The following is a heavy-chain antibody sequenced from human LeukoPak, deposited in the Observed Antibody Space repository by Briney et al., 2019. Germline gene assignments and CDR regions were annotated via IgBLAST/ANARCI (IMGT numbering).Heavy chain of an antibody. CDR2: VSYDGSNK. Sequence: GGSVRLSCAVSGVSFSGYAMHWVRQAPGKGLEWVAVVSYDGSNKYYADSVKGRFTISRDNSKNTLYLQMNSLRAEDTAVYYCARAGDYYDSGSPVPYWGQGTLVTVSS. D-gene: IGHD3-10*01. V-gene: IGHV3-30*19. CDR3: ARAGDYYDSGSPVPY. J-gene: IGHJ4*02. CDR1: GVSFSGYA.